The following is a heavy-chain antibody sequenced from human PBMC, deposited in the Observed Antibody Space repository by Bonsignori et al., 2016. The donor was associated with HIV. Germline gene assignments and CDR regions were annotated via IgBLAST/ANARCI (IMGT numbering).Heavy chain of an antibody. D-gene: IGHD3-16*02. CDR2: IIPILGIA. V-gene: IGHV1-69*10. CDR1: GGTFSSYA. Sequence: SVKVSCKASGGTFSSYAISWVRQAPGQGLEWMGGIIPILGIANYAQKFQGRVTITADKSTSTAYMELSSLRSEDTAVYYCARGMDDYVWGSYRYGLDYWGQGTLVTVSS. J-gene: IGHJ4*02. CDR3: ARGMDDYVWGSYRYGLDY.